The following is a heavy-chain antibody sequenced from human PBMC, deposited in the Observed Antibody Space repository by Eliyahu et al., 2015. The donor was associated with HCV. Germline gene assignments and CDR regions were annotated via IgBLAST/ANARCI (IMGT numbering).Heavy chain of an antibody. V-gene: IGHV3-21*01. J-gene: IGHJ5*02. D-gene: IGHD1-1*01. Sequence: EVQLVESGGGLVKPGGSLXLSCAASXFXFSXXNMNWVRQAPGKGLEWVSSISSSSSYIYYADSVKGRFTISRDNAKNSLYLQMNSLRAEDTAVYYCAREEETFWTEENWFDPWGQGTLVTVSS. CDR1: XFXFSXXN. CDR3: AREEETFWTEENWFDP. CDR2: ISSSSSYI.